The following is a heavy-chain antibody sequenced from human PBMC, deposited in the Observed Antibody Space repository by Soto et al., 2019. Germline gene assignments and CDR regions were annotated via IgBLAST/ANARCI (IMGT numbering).Heavy chain of an antibody. D-gene: IGHD2-2*01. Sequence: SVKVSCKASGGTFSSYAISWVRQAPGQGLEWMGGIISIFGTANYAQKFQGRVTITADESTSTAYMELSSLRSEDTAVYYCARGGYCSSTSCPDSPYYYYYGMDVWGQGTTVTVSS. J-gene: IGHJ6*02. CDR2: IISIFGTA. CDR3: ARGGYCSSTSCPDSPYYYYYGMDV. CDR1: GGTFSSYA. V-gene: IGHV1-69*13.